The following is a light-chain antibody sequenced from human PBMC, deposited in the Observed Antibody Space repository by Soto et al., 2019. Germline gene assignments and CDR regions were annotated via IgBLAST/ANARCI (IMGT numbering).Light chain of an antibody. Sequence: QSVLTQPASVSGSPGQSITISCTGTSSDVGGYNYVSWYQQHPGVAPKLIIYEVSNRPSGVSNRFSGSKSGKTAFLTISGPQGDDGAWYYCRSSTSSRDWGFGGGTQLTVL. CDR2: EVS. CDR1: SSDVGGYNY. V-gene: IGLV2-14*01. CDR3: RSSTSSRDWG. J-gene: IGLJ3*02.